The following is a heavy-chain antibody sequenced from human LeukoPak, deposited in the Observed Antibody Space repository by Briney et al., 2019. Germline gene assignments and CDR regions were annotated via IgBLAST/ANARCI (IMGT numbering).Heavy chain of an antibody. CDR2: IIPIFGTA. CDR3: ARGSGYDFSYFDY. J-gene: IGHJ4*02. CDR1: GGTFSIYA. V-gene: IGHV1-69*06. D-gene: IGHD5-12*01. Sequence: ASVKVSCKASGGTFSIYAISWVRQAPGQGREWMGGIIPIFGTANYAQKFQGRVTITADKSTSTAYMELSSPRSEDTAVYYCARGSGYDFSYFDYWGQGTLVTVSS.